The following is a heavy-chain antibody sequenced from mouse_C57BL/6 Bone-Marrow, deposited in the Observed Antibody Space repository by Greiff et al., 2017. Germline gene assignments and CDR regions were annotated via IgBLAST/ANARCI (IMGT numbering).Heavy chain of an antibody. V-gene: IGHV14-2*01. J-gene: IGHJ4*01. CDR1: GFNIKDYY. CDR3: ARFPYDYGGTYAMDY. D-gene: IGHD2-4*01. CDR2: IDPEDGAT. Sequence: EVQLQQSGAELVKPGASVKLSCTASGFNIKDYYMHWVKQRTEQGLEWIGRIDPEDGATKYAPKFQGQATITADTSSNTAYLQLSSLTSEDTAVYYCARFPYDYGGTYAMDYWGQGTSVTVSS.